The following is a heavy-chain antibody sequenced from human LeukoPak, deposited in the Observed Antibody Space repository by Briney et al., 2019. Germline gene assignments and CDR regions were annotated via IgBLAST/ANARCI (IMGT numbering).Heavy chain of an antibody. CDR3: ARQRIAGYYFDY. CDR1: GYSFTTSW. CDR2: IYPADSGT. D-gene: IGHD6-13*01. Sequence: GESLKISCRTSGYSFTTSWIGWLRQRPGKGLEWMAIIYPADSGTKYSPSLQDQVTISVDKSISTAYLQWSSPKASDSAMYYCARQRIAGYYFDYWGQGTLVTVSS. J-gene: IGHJ4*02. V-gene: IGHV5-51*01.